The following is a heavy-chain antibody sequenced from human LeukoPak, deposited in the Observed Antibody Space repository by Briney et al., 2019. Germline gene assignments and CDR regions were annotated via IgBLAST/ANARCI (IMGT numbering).Heavy chain of an antibody. D-gene: IGHD3-22*01. CDR1: GYRFTSYW. J-gene: IGHJ4*02. V-gene: IGHV5-51*01. Sequence: GESLKISCKGSGYRFTSYWIGWVRQMPGKGLEWMGIIYPGDSDTRYSPSFQGQVTISADKSISTAYLQWSSLKASDTAMYYCASPVNYDSSGYYLDYWGQGTLVTVSS. CDR2: IYPGDSDT. CDR3: ASPVNYDSSGYYLDY.